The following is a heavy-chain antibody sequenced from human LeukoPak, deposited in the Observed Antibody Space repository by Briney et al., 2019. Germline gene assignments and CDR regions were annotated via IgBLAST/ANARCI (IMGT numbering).Heavy chain of an antibody. Sequence: GGSLRLSCAASGFTFSSYAMSWVRQAPGKGLEWVSAISGSGGSTYYADSVKGRFTISRDNSKNTLYLQMNSLRAEDTAVYYCAKGIVVVPAATGYYFDYWGQGTLVTVSS. V-gene: IGHV3-23*01. J-gene: IGHJ4*02. CDR3: AKGIVVVPAATGYYFDY. CDR1: GFTFSSYA. D-gene: IGHD2-2*01. CDR2: ISGSGGST.